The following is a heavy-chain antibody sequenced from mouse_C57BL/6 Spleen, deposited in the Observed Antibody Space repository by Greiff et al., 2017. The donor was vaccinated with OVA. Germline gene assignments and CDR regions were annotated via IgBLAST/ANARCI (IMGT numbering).Heavy chain of an antibody. J-gene: IGHJ4*01. Sequence: DVKLVESEGGLVQPGSSMKLSCTASGFTFSDYYMAWVRQVPEKGLEWVANINYDGSSTYYLDSLKSRFIISRDNAKNILYLQMSSLKSEDTATYYCARGGYGYDGAMDYWGQGTSVTVSS. V-gene: IGHV5-16*01. CDR2: INYDGSST. CDR3: ARGGYGYDGAMDY. D-gene: IGHD2-2*01. CDR1: GFTFSDYY.